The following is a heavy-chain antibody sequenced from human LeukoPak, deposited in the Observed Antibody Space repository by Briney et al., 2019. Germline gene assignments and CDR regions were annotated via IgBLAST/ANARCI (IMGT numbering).Heavy chain of an antibody. CDR2: IYYSGST. J-gene: IGHJ5*02. D-gene: IGHD3-10*01. CDR1: AGSISSYY. CDR3: TTSAGGFGELSSWFDP. V-gene: IGHV4-59*01. Sequence: SETLSLTCTVSAGSISSYYWSWIRQPPGKGLEWIGYIYYSGSTNYNPSLKSRVTISVDTSKDQFSLKLSSVTAADTAVYYCTTSAGGFGELSSWFDPWGQGTLVTVSS.